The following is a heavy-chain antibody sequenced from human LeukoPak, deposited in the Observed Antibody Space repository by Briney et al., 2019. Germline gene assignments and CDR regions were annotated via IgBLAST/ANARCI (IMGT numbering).Heavy chain of an antibody. CDR2: ISAYNGNT. D-gene: IGHD3-22*01. Sequence: GASVKVSCKASGYTFTSYGISWVRQAPGQGLEWMGWISAYNGNTNYAQKLQGRVTMTTDTSTSTAYMELRSLRSDDTAVYYCARVSGSITMIVVVSYDYWGQGTLVTVSS. J-gene: IGHJ4*02. CDR3: ARVSGSITMIVVVSYDY. CDR1: GYTFTSYG. V-gene: IGHV1-18*01.